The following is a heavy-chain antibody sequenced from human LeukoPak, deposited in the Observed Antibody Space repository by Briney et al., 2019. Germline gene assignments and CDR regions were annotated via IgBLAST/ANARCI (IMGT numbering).Heavy chain of an antibody. CDR3: ARSDSSSIGRYMDV. J-gene: IGHJ6*03. CDR1: GFTVSSNY. Sequence: GKSLRLSCAASGFTVSSNYMSWVRQAPGKGLEWVSVIYSGGSTYYADSVKGRFTISRDNSKNTLYLQMNSLRAEDTAVYYCARSDSSSIGRYMDVWGKGTTVTVSS. D-gene: IGHD6-13*01. CDR2: IYSGGST. V-gene: IGHV3-53*01.